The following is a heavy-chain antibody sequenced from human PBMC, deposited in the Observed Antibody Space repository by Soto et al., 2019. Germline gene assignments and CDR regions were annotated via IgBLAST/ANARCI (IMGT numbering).Heavy chain of an antibody. V-gene: IGHV3-23*01. CDR3: VFHFNIYQSYS. J-gene: IGHJ4*02. Sequence: EVHLLESGGALVQPGGSLRLSCAASGFTFISSAMNWVRQAPGKGLEWVSIIGAGGANIYYADSVKGRFTISRDDSKNTVYLQMNTLRSEDTATHYCVFHFNIYQSYSWGQGTQVIVSS. D-gene: IGHD2-2*01. CDR1: GFTFISSA. CDR2: IGAGGANI.